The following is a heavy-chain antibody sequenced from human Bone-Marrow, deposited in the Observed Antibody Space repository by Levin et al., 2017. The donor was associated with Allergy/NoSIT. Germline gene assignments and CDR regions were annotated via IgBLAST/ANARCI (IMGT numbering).Heavy chain of an antibody. V-gene: IGHV3-30*03. CDR1: GFSLRTYG. J-gene: IGHJ3*02. Sequence: GGSLRLSCAASGFSLRTYGMHWVRQAPGKGLEWVAIISYDAYDANYADSVKGRFTISRDNFKNMVYLQMNSLRVEDTAQYFCTHLATPDDSFDIWGQGTMVTVSS. CDR2: ISYDAYDA. CDR3: THLATPDDSFDI.